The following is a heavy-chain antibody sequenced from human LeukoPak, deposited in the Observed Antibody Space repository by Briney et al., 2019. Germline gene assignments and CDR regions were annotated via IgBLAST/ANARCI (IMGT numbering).Heavy chain of an antibody. CDR3: ARHHSSSSEDWFDP. D-gene: IGHD6-13*01. Sequence: SETLSLTCTVSGGSISSYYWSWIRQPPGKGLEWIGYIYTSGSTNYNPSLKSRVTISVDTSKNQFSLKLSSVTAADTAVYYCARHHSSSSEDWFDPRGQGTLVTVSS. J-gene: IGHJ5*02. CDR2: IYTSGST. V-gene: IGHV4-4*09. CDR1: GGSISSYY.